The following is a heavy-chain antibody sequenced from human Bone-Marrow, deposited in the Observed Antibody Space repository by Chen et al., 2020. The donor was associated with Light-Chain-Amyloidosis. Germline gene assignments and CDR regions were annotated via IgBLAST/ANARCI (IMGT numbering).Heavy chain of an antibody. CDR3: ARRRDGYNFDY. CDR1: GSTCPNYW. J-gene: IGHJ4*02. V-gene: IGHV5-51*01. Sequence: EVQLEQSGPEVKRPGESLKSSCKGSGSTCPNYWIGWVRQMPGKGLEWMGVIYPDDSDARYSPSFEGQVTISADKSITTAYLQWRSLKASDTAMYYCARRRDGYNFDYWGQGTLVTVSS. CDR2: IYPDDSDA. D-gene: IGHD5-12*01.